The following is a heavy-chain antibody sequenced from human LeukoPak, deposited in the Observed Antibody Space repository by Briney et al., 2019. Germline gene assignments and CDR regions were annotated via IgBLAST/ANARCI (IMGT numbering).Heavy chain of an antibody. CDR1: GGSFSGYY. Sequence: SETLSLTCAVYGGSFSGYYWGWIRQPPGKGLEWIGSIYYSGSTYYNPSLKSRVTISVDTSKNQFSLKLSSVTAADTAVYYCARHHNYYDSSGHFDYWGQGTLVTVSS. CDR3: ARHHNYYDSSGHFDY. CDR2: IYYSGST. D-gene: IGHD3-22*01. J-gene: IGHJ4*02. V-gene: IGHV4-39*01.